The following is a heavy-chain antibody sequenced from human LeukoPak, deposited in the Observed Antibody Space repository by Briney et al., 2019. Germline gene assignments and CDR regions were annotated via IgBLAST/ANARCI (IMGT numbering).Heavy chain of an antibody. CDR2: IYYSAST. J-gene: IGHJ4*02. V-gene: IGHV4-59*01. CDR3: ARVTYYYDSSGYYYVSHFDY. D-gene: IGHD3-22*01. Sequence: PXKGLEWXGXIYYSASTNYNPSLKSRVTISKETSKNQFALKLSSVTAADTAVYYCARVTYYYDSSGYYYVSHFDYWGQGTLVTVSS.